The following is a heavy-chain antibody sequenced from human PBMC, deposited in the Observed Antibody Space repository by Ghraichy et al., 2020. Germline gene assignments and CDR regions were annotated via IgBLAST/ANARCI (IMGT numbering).Heavy chain of an antibody. CDR3: ARVESRILTGYYTPDL. CDR2: INHSGST. Sequence: SETLSLTCAVYGGSFSGYYWSWIRQPPGKGLEWIGEINHSGSTNYNPSLKSRVTISVDTSKNQFSLKLSSVTAADTAVYYCARVESRILTGYYTPDLWGRGTLVTVSS. V-gene: IGHV4-34*01. CDR1: GGSFSGYY. D-gene: IGHD3-9*01. J-gene: IGHJ2*01.